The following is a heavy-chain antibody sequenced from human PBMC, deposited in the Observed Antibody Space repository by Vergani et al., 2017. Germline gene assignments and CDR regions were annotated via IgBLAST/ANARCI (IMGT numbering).Heavy chain of an antibody. CDR2: IYYSGST. CDR3: ATSEYDFWSGYYYFDY. J-gene: IGHJ4*02. V-gene: IGHV4-59*01. Sequence: QVQLQESGPGLVKPSETLSLTCTVSGGSISSYYWSWIRPPPGKGLEWIGYIYYSGSTNYNPSLKSRVTISVDTSKNQFSLKLSSVTAADTAVYYCATSEYDFWSGYYYFDYWGQGTLVTVSS. D-gene: IGHD3-3*01. CDR1: GGSISSYY.